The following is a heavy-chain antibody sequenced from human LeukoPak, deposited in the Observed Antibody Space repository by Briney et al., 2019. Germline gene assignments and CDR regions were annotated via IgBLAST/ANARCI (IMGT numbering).Heavy chain of an antibody. CDR2: IIPIFGTA. Sequence: ASVKVSCKASGGTFSSYAISWVRQAPGQGLEWMGGIIPIFGTANYAQKFQGRVTITTDESTSTAYMELSSLRSEDTAVYYCARFAFVDIVATINPHFDYWGQGTLVTVSS. V-gene: IGHV1-69*05. CDR3: ARFAFVDIVATINPHFDY. CDR1: GGTFSSYA. D-gene: IGHD5-12*01. J-gene: IGHJ4*02.